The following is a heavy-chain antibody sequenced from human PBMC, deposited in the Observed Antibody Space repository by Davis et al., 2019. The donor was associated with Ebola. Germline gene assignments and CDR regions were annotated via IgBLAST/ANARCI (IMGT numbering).Heavy chain of an antibody. D-gene: IGHD2-2*01. CDR1: GGSFSGYY. CDR2: INHSGST. J-gene: IGHJ6*02. CDR3: ARGRRVCSSTSCYSYYYYGMDV. Sequence: SETLSLTCAVYGGSFSGYYWSWIRQPPGKGLEWIGEINHSGSTNYNPSLKSQVTISVDTSKNQFSLKLSSVTAADTAVYYCARGRRVCSSTSCYSYYYYGMDVWGQGTTVTVSS. V-gene: IGHV4-34*01.